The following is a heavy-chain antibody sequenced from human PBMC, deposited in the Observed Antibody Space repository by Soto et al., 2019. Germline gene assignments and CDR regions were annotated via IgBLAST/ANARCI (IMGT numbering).Heavy chain of an antibody. D-gene: IGHD1-20*01. Sequence: ASVKVSCKASGYTFTTYGVSWVRQAPGQGLEWMGWISACNGNTKYSQKLQGRVTMTRDTSASTAYMELSSLRSDDTAVYYCARGITLPTPLDYWGQGTLVTVSS. CDR1: GYTFTTYG. CDR2: ISACNGNT. J-gene: IGHJ4*02. V-gene: IGHV1-18*01. CDR3: ARGITLPTPLDY.